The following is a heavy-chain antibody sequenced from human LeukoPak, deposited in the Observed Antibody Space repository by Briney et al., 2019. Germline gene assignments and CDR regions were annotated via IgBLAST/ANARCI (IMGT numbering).Heavy chain of an antibody. D-gene: IGHD6-19*01. J-gene: IGHJ5*02. CDR3: AKDRSSGWLPNWFDP. Sequence: PGGSLRLSCAASGFTFTTYRMHWVRQGPGKGLVWLSRLNQDGSATSYADSVKGRFTISRDNSKNTLYLQMNSLRAEDTAVYYCAKDRSSGWLPNWFDPWGQGTLVTVSS. V-gene: IGHV3-74*01. CDR1: GFTFTTYR. CDR2: LNQDGSAT.